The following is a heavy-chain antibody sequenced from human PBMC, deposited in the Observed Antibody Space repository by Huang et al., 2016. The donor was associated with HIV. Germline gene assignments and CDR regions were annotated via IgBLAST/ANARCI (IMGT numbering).Heavy chain of an antibody. CDR3: AKGGSAAAVLDF. Sequence: QVQLVESGGGVVQPGRSLRISCAASGFTFSSYGMHWVRKAPGKGLEGVAVISDDAKTKYYADSVKGRFSISRDNSKTTVYLQLNSLRLEDTAVYYCAKGGSAAAVLDFWGQGTLVTVSS. D-gene: IGHD6-13*01. J-gene: IGHJ4*02. CDR2: ISDDAKTK. CDR1: GFTFSSYG. V-gene: IGHV3-30*18.